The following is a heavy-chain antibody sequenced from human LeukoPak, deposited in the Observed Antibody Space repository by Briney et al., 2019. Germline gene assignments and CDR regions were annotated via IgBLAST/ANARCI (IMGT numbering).Heavy chain of an antibody. CDR2: ISAGNGNT. D-gene: IGHD5-12*01. V-gene: IGHV1-3*01. CDR1: GYTFTSYA. J-gene: IGHJ3*02. CDR3: ARASVDDAFDI. Sequence: ASVKVSCKASGYTFTSYAMHWVRQAPGQRLEWMGWISAGNGNTKYSQKFQGRVTITRDTSASTAYMELSSLRSEDTAVYYCARASVDDAFDIWGQGTMVTVSS.